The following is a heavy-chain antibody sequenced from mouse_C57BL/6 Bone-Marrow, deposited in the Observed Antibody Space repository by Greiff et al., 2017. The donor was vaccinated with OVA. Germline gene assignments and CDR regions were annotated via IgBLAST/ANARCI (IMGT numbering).Heavy chain of an antibody. Sequence: DVMLVESGGGLVKPGGSLKLSCAASGFTFSSYAMSWVRQTPEKRLEWVATISDGGSYTYYPDNVKGRFTISRDNAKNNLYLQMSHLKSEDTAMYYCAREGRELADYWGQGTSVTVSS. V-gene: IGHV5-4*01. CDR3: AREGRELADY. CDR2: ISDGGSYT. J-gene: IGHJ4*01. CDR1: GFTFSSYA. D-gene: IGHD4-1*01.